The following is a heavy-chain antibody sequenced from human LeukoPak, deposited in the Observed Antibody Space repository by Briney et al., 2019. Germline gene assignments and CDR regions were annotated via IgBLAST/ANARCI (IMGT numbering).Heavy chain of an antibody. Sequence: GSLRLSCAASGFTFSNAWMSWVRQAPGKGLEWVGRIKSKTDGGTTDYAAPVKGRFTISRDDSNNTLYLQMNSPKTEDTAVYYCTTPQTHSGSYYPFDYWGQGTLVTVSS. D-gene: IGHD1-26*01. J-gene: IGHJ4*02. CDR1: GFTFSNAW. V-gene: IGHV3-15*01. CDR3: TTPQTHSGSYYPFDY. CDR2: IKSKTDGGTT.